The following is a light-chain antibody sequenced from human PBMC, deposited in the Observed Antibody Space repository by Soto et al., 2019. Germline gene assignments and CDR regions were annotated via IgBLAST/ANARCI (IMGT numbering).Light chain of an antibody. Sequence: EIVLTQSPGTLSLSPGERATLSCRASQSVSSINLAWYQQKPGQAPRLLIYGASSRATGIPDRFSGSGSGTDFTLTISRLDPEDFAVYYCQQYGSSPFTFGPGTKVDIK. J-gene: IGKJ3*01. V-gene: IGKV3-20*01. CDR3: QQYGSSPFT. CDR2: GAS. CDR1: QSVSSIN.